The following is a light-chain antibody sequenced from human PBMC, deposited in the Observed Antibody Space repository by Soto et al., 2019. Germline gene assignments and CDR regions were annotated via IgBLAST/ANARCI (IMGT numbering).Light chain of an antibody. CDR1: QSVSSY. J-gene: IGKJ5*01. Sequence: EIVLTQSPATLSLSPGERDTLSCRASQSVSSYLAWYQQKPGQAPRLLIYDASTRATGIPARFSGSGSGTDFTLTITSLEPEDFAVYYCQQRSNWPLLTFGGGTRLEIK. V-gene: IGKV3-11*01. CDR2: DAS. CDR3: QQRSNWPLLT.